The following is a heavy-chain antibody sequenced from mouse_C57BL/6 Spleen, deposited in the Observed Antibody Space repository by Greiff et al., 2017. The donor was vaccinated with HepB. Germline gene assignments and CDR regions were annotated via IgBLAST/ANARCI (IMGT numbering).Heavy chain of an antibody. D-gene: IGHD3-3*01. CDR2: IRYDGSN. CDR3: AREGRDDAMDY. CDR1: GYSFTNYYY. V-gene: IGHV3-6*01. J-gene: IGHJ4*01. Sequence: VHVQQSGPGLVKPSHSLSLTCSVTGYSFTNYYYWYWNRQFARNNLGCMDYIRYDGSNNYNPSLKNRITITGDTSTNQFFLKLHTVTTEDTATYYCAREGRDDAMDYWGQGTSVTVSS.